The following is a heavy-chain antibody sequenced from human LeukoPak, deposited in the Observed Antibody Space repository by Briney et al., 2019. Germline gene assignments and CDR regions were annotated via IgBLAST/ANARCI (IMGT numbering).Heavy chain of an antibody. Sequence: SETLSLTCAVSGYSISSGYYWGWIRQPPGKGLEWIGSIYSGSTYNNPSLKSRVTISVDTSKNQFSLKLSSVTAAGTAVYYCARIYCSSTTCYPDNWGQGTLVAVSS. V-gene: IGHV4-38-2*01. CDR1: GYSISSGYY. CDR3: ARIYCSSTTCYPDN. J-gene: IGHJ4*02. D-gene: IGHD2-2*01. CDR2: IYSGST.